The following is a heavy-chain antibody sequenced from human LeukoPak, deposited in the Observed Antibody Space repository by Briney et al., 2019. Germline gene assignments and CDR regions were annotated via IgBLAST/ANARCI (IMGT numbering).Heavy chain of an antibody. J-gene: IGHJ3*02. CDR3: AKAKLAGSSWYDDAFDI. Sequence: PGGSLRLSCAASGFTFDDYAMHWVRQAPGKGLEWASGISWNSGSIGYADSVKGRFTISRDNAKNSLYLQMNSLRAEGTALYYCAKAKLAGSSWYDDAFDIWGQGTMVTVSS. CDR1: GFTFDDYA. D-gene: IGHD6-13*01. CDR2: ISWNSGSI. V-gene: IGHV3-9*01.